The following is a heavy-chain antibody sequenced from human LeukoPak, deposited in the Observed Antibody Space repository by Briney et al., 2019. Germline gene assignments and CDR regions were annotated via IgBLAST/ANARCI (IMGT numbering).Heavy chain of an antibody. CDR3: ARVRSNFAFDI. J-gene: IGHJ3*02. Sequence: PGGSLRLSCAASGFTFDDYGMNWVRQAPGKGLEWVSGIPWNGGGTGYADSVKGRFTISRDNAKNSLYLQLNTLRAEDTAVYYCARVRSNFAFDIWGQGTMVTVSS. D-gene: IGHD6-13*01. V-gene: IGHV3-20*04. CDR1: GFTFDDYG. CDR2: IPWNGGGT.